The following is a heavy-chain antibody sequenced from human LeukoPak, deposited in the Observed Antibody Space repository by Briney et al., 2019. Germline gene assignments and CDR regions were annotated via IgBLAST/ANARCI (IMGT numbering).Heavy chain of an antibody. Sequence: PGGSLRLSCAASGFTFDDYAMHWVRQAPGKGLEWVSGISWNSGSIGYADSVKGRFTISRDNAKNSLYLQMNSLRAEDTALYYCAKDRYSSSSSSNWSDPWGQGTLVTVSS. CDR2: ISWNSGSI. CDR3: AKDRYSSSSSSNWSDP. D-gene: IGHD6-6*01. V-gene: IGHV3-9*01. J-gene: IGHJ5*02. CDR1: GFTFDDYA.